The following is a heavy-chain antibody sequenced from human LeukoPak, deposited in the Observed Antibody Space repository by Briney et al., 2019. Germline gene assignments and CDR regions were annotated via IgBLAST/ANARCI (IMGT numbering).Heavy chain of an antibody. CDR3: ARVVSSGWYYFDY. D-gene: IGHD6-19*01. V-gene: IGHV3-48*03. Sequence: GGSLRLSCAASGFTLSSYEMNWVRQAPGKGLEWVSYISSTGSTIYYADSVKGRFNISRDNAKNSLYLQMNSLRAEDTAVYYCARVVSSGWYYFDYWGQGTLVTVSS. J-gene: IGHJ4*02. CDR1: GFTLSSYE. CDR2: ISSTGSTI.